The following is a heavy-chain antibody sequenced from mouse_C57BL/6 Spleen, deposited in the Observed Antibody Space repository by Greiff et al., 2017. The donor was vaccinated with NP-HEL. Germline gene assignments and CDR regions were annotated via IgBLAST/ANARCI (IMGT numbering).Heavy chain of an antibody. CDR1: GYTFTSYW. CDR2: IDPSDSYT. V-gene: IGHV1-69*01. J-gene: IGHJ3*01. Sequence: VQLQQPGAELVMPGASVKLSCKASGYTFTSYWMHWVKQRPGQGLEWIGEIDPSDSYTNYNQKFKGKSTLTVDKSSSTAYMQLSSLTSEDSAVYYWANWGAWFAYWGQGTLVTVSA. D-gene: IGHD4-1*01. CDR3: ANWGAWFAY.